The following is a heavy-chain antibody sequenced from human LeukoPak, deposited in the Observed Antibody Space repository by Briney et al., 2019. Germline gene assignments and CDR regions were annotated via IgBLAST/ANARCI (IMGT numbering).Heavy chain of an antibody. D-gene: IGHD2-15*01. J-gene: IGHJ6*03. CDR3: ARGGYCSGGSCYGSYYYYYMDV. V-gene: IGHV3-7*01. CDR2: IKQDGSEK. CDR1: GFTFSSYW. Sequence: TGGSLRLSCAASGFTFSSYWMSWVRQAPGKGLEWVANIKQDGSEKYYVDSVKGRFTISRDNAKNSLYLQMNSLRAEDPAVYYCARGGYCSGGSCYGSYYYYYMDVWGKGTTVTVSS.